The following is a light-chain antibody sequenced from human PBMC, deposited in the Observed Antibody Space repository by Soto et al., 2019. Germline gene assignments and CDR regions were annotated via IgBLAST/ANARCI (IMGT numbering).Light chain of an antibody. Sequence: EILMTQSPATLSVSPGERATLSCRASQTVSSNLAWYQQKPGQAPGLLIYGASTRATAIPARFSGSGSGTDFTLTVSSLQPEDFAVYYCQQYNNWPLTFGQGTKVDIK. CDR3: QQYNNWPLT. CDR1: QTVSSN. J-gene: IGKJ1*01. V-gene: IGKV3D-15*01. CDR2: GAS.